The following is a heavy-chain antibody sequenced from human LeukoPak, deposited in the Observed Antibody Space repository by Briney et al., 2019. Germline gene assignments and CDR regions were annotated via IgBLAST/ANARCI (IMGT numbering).Heavy chain of an antibody. V-gene: IGHV3-30*03. CDR2: ISYDGSYK. CDR1: GFTFITYG. CDR3: AIGPQKHLGPYSSAWDGGDY. D-gene: IGHD6-19*01. J-gene: IGHJ4*02. Sequence: PGRSLRLSCAASGFTFITYGMHWVRQAPGKGLEWVAVISYDGSYKYYVDSVKGRFTISRDNSKNTLYLQMDSLTPEDTAIYYCAIGPQKHLGPYSSAWDGGDYWGQGTLVTVSS.